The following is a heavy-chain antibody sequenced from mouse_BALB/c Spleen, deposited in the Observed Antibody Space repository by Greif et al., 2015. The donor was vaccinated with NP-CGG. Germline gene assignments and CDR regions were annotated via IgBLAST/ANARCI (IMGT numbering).Heavy chain of an antibody. CDR3: ARREGTGTFAY. CDR1: GYTFTSYW. V-gene: IGHV1-7*01. CDR2: INPSTGYT. Sequence: VQLQQSGAGLAKPGASVKMSCKASGYTFTSYWMHWVKQRPGQGLEWIGYINPSTGYTEYNQKFKDKATLTADKSSSTAYMQLSSLTSEDSAVYYCARREGTGTFAYWGQGTLVTVSA. J-gene: IGHJ3*01. D-gene: IGHD4-1*01.